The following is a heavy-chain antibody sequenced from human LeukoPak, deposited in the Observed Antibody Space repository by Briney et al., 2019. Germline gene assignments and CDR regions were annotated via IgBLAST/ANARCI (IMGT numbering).Heavy chain of an antibody. Sequence: GRSLRLSCAASGFTFSSYAMHWVRQAPGKGLEWVAVISYGGSNKYYADSVKGRFTISRDNSKNTLYLQMNSLRAEDTAVYYCARGLAVAVFPWGQGTLVTVSS. J-gene: IGHJ5*02. D-gene: IGHD6-19*01. CDR3: ARGLAVAVFP. V-gene: IGHV3-30*04. CDR2: ISYGGSNK. CDR1: GFTFSSYA.